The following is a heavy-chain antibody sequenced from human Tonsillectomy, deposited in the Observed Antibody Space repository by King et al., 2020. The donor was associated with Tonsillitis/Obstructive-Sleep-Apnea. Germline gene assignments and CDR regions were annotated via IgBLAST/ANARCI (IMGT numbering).Heavy chain of an antibody. CDR3: AREIYGVVAIDY. CDR2: IDPSDSYT. Sequence: VQLVQSGAEVKKPGESLRISCKGSGYSFTNYWISWVRQMPGKGLEWMGRIDPSDSYTNYSPSFQGHVTISADKSISTAYLQWSSLKASDTAMYYCAREIYGVVAIDYWGQGTLVTVSS. CDR1: GYSFTNYW. J-gene: IGHJ4*02. V-gene: IGHV5-10-1*03. D-gene: IGHD3-3*01.